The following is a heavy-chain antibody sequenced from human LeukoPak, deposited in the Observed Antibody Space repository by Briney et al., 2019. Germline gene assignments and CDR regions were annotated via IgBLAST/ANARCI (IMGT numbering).Heavy chain of an antibody. Sequence: GGSLRLSCAASGFTFSSYSMNWVRQAPGKGLEWVSAISGSGGSTYYADSVKGRFTISRDNSKNTLYLQMNSLRAEDTAVYYCAKGGSGYYYYYYYMDVWGKGTTVTVSS. CDR1: GFTFSSYS. CDR2: ISGSGGST. V-gene: IGHV3-23*01. CDR3: AKGGSGYYYYYYYMDV. J-gene: IGHJ6*03. D-gene: IGHD3-22*01.